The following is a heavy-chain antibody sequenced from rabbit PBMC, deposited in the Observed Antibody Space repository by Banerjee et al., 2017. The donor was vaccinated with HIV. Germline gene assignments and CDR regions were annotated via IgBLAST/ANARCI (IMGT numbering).Heavy chain of an antibody. D-gene: IGHD4-1*01. V-gene: IGHV1S40*01. Sequence: QSLEESGGDLVKPGASLTLTCTASAFSFSNKYVMCWVRQAPGKGLEWIGCISAGSSGTTYYASWAKGRFTISKTSSTTVTLQMTSLTAADTATYFCARDLAGVIGWNFNLWGQGTLVTVS. CDR2: ISAGSSGTT. CDR1: AFSFSNKYV. CDR3: ARDLAGVIGWNFNL. J-gene: IGHJ4*01.